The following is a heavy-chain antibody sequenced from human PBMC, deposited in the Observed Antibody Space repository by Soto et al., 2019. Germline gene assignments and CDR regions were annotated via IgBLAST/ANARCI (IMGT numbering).Heavy chain of an antibody. V-gene: IGHV3-30-3*01. D-gene: IGHD3-22*01. CDR3: ARDTSGFEYLQH. CDR1: GFTFSSYA. Sequence: GSLRLSCAASGFTFSSYAMHWVRQAPGKGLEWVAVISYDGSNKYFADSVKGRFSISRDNSKNTLHLQMNSLRAEDTAVYYCARDTSGFEYLQHWGQGALVTVSS. J-gene: IGHJ1*01. CDR2: ISYDGSNK.